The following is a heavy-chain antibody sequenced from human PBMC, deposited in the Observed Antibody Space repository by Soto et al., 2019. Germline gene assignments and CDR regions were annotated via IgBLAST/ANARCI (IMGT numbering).Heavy chain of an antibody. V-gene: IGHV4-4*02. CDR2: FYHSGST. CDR3: ARATTVTPPGPAASYYGIEF. J-gene: IGHJ6*01. D-gene: IGHD1-1*01. CDR1: GGGISSSNW. Sequence: SQTLSLTCSVSGGGISSSNWWSWVRQPPGKGLEWIGEFYHSGSTNYNPSLKSRVTISVDKSKNQFSLKLSSVTAADTSVYYCARATTVTPPGPAASYYGIEFCRQGTPAPVAT.